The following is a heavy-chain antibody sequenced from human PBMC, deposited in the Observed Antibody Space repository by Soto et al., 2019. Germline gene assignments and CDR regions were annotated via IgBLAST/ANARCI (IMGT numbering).Heavy chain of an antibody. CDR2: IYYTGST. J-gene: IGHJ3*01. V-gene: IGHV4-39*01. Sequence: QLQLQESGPGLVKPSETLSLACTVSSGSITSDSYNWDWIRQPPGKGLQWIGTIYYTGSTDYNPSLNRRVMIPAETSKNNFPRNLTSVTAADTAVYYGPRFSGNAFDAGGHGTSVIVSP. CDR3: PRFSGNAFDA. CDR1: SGSITSDSYN.